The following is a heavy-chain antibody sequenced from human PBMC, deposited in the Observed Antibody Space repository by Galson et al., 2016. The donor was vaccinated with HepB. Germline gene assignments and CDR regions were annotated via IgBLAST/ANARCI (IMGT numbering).Heavy chain of an antibody. CDR2: TYYSGST. D-gene: IGHD3-10*01. CDR3: FQYGSGSYYNAPAVQH. J-gene: IGHJ1*01. Sequence: WVRQAPGKGLEWIGSTYYSGSTFYNLSLKSRVTISVDTSKNQFSLKLSSVTAADTAVYYCFQYGSGSYYNAPAVQHWGQGTLVTVSS. V-gene: IGHV4-39*01.